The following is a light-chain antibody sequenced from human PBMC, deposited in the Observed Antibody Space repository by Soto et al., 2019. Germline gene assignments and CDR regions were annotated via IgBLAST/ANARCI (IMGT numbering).Light chain of an antibody. V-gene: IGKV3-11*01. CDR3: QQRSNWPYT. J-gene: IGKJ2*01. CDR1: QSVSSY. CDR2: DAS. Sequence: EIVLTQSPATVSLSPGERATLSYRASQSVSSYLAWYQQKPGQAPRLLIYDASNRATGIPARFSGSGSGTDFTLTISSLEPEDFAVYYCQQRSNWPYTFGQGTKLEIK.